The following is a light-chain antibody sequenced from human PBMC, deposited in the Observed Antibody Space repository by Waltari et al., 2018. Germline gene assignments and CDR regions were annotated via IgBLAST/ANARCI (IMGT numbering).Light chain of an antibody. V-gene: IGKV3-15*01. CDR3: QQYSNWPPVT. CDR1: QSVSSK. J-gene: IGKJ1*01. Sequence: ETVMTQSPSTLSVSPGERATISCRASQSVSSKLAWYQQKPGQAPRLLIYDASTRATGIPSSFSGSGSGTEFTLTISSLQSEDFAVYFCQQYSNWPPVTFGQGTKVEIQ. CDR2: DAS.